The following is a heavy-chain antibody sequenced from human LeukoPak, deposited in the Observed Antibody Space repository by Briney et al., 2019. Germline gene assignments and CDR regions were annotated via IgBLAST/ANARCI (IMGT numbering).Heavy chain of an antibody. Sequence: GGSLRLSCAASGFTVSSNYISWVRQAPGKGLEWVSVIYSGGNTYYADSVKGRFTISRDNSKNTLYLQMNSLRAEDTAVYYCARGHYDTSGYYFYYFDYWGQGTLVTVSS. CDR3: ARGHYDTSGYYFYYFDY. CDR2: IYSGGNT. J-gene: IGHJ4*02. CDR1: GFTVSSNY. D-gene: IGHD3-22*01. V-gene: IGHV3-53*01.